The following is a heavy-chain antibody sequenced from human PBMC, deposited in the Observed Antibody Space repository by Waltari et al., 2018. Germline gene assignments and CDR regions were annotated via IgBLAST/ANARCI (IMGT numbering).Heavy chain of an antibody. J-gene: IGHJ4*02. V-gene: IGHV3-23*01. CDR2: ISDAGGII. CDR3: ARASGVDY. D-gene: IGHD3-16*01. CDR1: GFTFSSYV. Sequence: EVQLLESGGDLVQPGGSLRLSCVASGFTFSSYVMNWVRQAPGKGLEWVSSISDAGGIINYADSVKGRFTISRDNSKNTLYLQMNSLRAEDTAVYYYARASGVDYWGQGTLVTISS.